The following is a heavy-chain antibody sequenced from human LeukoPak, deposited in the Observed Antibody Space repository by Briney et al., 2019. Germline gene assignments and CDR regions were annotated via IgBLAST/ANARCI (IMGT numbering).Heavy chain of an antibody. J-gene: IGHJ4*02. D-gene: IGHD6-19*01. CDR3: ARAIGSSGWYGLGYFDY. V-gene: IGHV4-34*01. Sequence: PSETLSLTCAVYGGSFSGYYWSWIRQPPGKGLEWIGEINHSGSTNYNPSLKSRVTISVGTSKNQFSLKLSSVTAADTAVYYCARAIGSSGWYGLGYFDYWGQGTLVTVSS. CDR2: INHSGST. CDR1: GGSFSGYY.